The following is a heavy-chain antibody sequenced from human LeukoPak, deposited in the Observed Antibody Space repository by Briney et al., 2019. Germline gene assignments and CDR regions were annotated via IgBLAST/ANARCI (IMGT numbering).Heavy chain of an antibody. J-gene: IGHJ5*02. Sequence: ASVKVSCKASGGTFSSYAISWVRQAPGQGLEWMGGIIPIFGTANYSQKFQGRVTITADKSTSTAYMELSSLISEDTAVYYCAFGGDYIVVVPAASHNWFDPWGQGTLVTVSS. CDR3: AFGGDYIVVVPAASHNWFDP. CDR1: GGTFSSYA. D-gene: IGHD2-2*01. V-gene: IGHV1-69*06. CDR2: IIPIFGTA.